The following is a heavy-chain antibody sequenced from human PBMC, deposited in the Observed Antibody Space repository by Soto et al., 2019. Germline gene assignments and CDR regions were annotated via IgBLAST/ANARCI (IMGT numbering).Heavy chain of an antibody. CDR2: ISSSGSTI. Sequence: GGSLRLSCAASGFTFSDYYMSWIRQAPGKGLEWVSYISSSGSTIYYADSVKGRFTISRDSAKNSLYLQMNSLRAEDTAVYYCASRLRYQPLFGDYGMDVWGQGTTVTVSS. V-gene: IGHV3-11*01. D-gene: IGHD2-2*01. CDR3: ASRLRYQPLFGDYGMDV. CDR1: GFTFSDYY. J-gene: IGHJ6*02.